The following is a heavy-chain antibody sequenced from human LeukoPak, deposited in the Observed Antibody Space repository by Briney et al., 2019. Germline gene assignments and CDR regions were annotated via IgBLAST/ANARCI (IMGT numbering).Heavy chain of an antibody. V-gene: IGHV4-39*01. J-gene: IGHJ5*02. Sequence: PSETLSLTCTVSGASISSNNYYWAWIRQPPGKGLEWIGSFYYPGSTYYNPSLKSRVTISIDASRNQFSLNLSSVTAADTAVYYCARGYVATMKRQTTNWFDPWGQGTLVTVSS. D-gene: IGHD5-12*01. CDR1: GASISSNNYY. CDR3: ARGYVATMKRQTTNWFDP. CDR2: FYYPGST.